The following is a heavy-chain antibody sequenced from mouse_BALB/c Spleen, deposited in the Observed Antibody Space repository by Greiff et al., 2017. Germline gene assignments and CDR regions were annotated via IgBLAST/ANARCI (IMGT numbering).Heavy chain of an antibody. CDR1: GYSITSGYY. CDR2: ISYDGSN. CDR3: AREGEAGTLFAY. D-gene: IGHD4-1*01. Sequence: EVQLQESGPGLVKPSQSLSLTCSVTGYSITSGYYWNWIRQFPGNKLEWMGYISYDGSNNYNPSLKNRISITRDTSKNQFFLKLNSVTTEDTATYYCAREGEAGTLFAYWGQGTLVTVSA. V-gene: IGHV3-6*02. J-gene: IGHJ3*01.